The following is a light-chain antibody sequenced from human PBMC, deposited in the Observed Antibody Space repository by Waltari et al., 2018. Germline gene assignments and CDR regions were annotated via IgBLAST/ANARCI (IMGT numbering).Light chain of an antibody. Sequence: QSALIQPPSVSGSPGQSVAIYCTGTSSDIGSYNFVSWYQQFPGTAPKLLIYEVTNRPSGVPDRFSGSKSGYTASLAISGLQPDDEADYYCSSYTTSSTVIFGGGTKLTVL. CDR3: SSYTTSSTVI. CDR2: EVT. CDR1: SSDIGSYNF. V-gene: IGLV2-18*02. J-gene: IGLJ2*01.